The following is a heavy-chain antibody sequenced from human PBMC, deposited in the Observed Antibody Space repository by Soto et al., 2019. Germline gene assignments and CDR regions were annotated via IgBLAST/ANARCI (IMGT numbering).Heavy chain of an antibody. CDR2: INHSGST. V-gene: IGHV4-34*01. D-gene: IGHD2-2*01. CDR3: ARVVVPAAMRAYAGGFDY. CDR1: GGSFSGYY. Sequence: PSETLSLTCAVYGGSFSGYYWSWIRQPPGKGLEWIGEINHSGSTNYNPSLKSRVTISVDTSKNQFSLKLSSVTAADTAVYYCARVVVPAAMRAYAGGFDYRGQGTLVTVS. J-gene: IGHJ4*02.